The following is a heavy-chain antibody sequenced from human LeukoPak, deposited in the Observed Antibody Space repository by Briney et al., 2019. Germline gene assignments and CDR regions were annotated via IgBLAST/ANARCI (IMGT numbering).Heavy chain of an antibody. V-gene: IGHV4-59*01. CDR3: ARVRDRSSYFYDLDY. CDR1: GGSISSYY. Sequence: SETLSLTCTVSGGSISSYYWSWIRQPPREGLEWIGCIHYSGSTNYNPSPTSRVTISVDTSKNQFSLKLSSVAAADTAVYYCARVRDRSSYFYDLDYWGQGTLVTVSS. J-gene: IGHJ4*02. CDR2: IHYSGST. D-gene: IGHD3-22*01.